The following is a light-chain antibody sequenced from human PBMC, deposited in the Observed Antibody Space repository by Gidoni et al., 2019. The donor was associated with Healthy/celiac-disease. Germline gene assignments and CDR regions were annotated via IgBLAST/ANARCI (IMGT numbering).Light chain of an antibody. CDR2: QDS. CDR1: KLGDKY. Sequence: SSELPQPPSVTVSPGQTASITCSGDKLGDKYACWYQQKPGQSPVLVIYQDSKRPSGIPERFSGSNSGNTATLTISGTQAMDEAVYYCQAWDSSTVVFGGGTKLTVL. CDR3: QAWDSSTVV. V-gene: IGLV3-1*01. J-gene: IGLJ2*01.